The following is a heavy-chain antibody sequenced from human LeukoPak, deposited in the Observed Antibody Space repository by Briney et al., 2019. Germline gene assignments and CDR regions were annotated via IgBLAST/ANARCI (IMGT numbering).Heavy chain of an antibody. CDR2: IYYSWST. CDR3: ARGYDYVWGSYRFDY. CDR1: GVSISSYY. V-gene: IGHV4-59*01. Sequence: SETLSLTCTVSGVSISSYYWSWIRQPPGKGLEWIGYIYYSWSTNYNPSLKSRVTISVDTSKNQFSLKLRSVTAADTAVYYCARGYDYVWGSYRFDYWGQGTLVTVSS. J-gene: IGHJ4*02. D-gene: IGHD3-16*02.